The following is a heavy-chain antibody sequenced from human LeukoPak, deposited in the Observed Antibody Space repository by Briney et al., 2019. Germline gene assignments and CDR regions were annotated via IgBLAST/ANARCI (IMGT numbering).Heavy chain of an antibody. V-gene: IGHV4-39*07. CDR1: GGSISSSSYY. CDR2: IYYSGST. CDR3: ARSVFGGGSYSFDP. D-gene: IGHD1-26*01. J-gene: IGHJ5*02. Sequence: SETLSLTCTVSGGSISSSSYYWGWIRQPPGKGLEWIGSIYYSGSTYYNPSLKSRVTISVDKSKNQFSLKLSSVTAADTAVYYCARSVFGGGSYSFDPWGQGTLVTVSS.